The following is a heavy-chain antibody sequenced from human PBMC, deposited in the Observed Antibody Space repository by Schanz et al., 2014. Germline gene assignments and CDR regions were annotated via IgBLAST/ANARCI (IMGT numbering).Heavy chain of an antibody. V-gene: IGHV1-18*01. J-gene: IGHJ3*02. CDR2: INAHTGNT. D-gene: IGHD3-10*01. CDR1: GYTFTSYG. Sequence: QLMQSGSEVRKPGASVKVSCKASGYTFTSYGITWVRQAPGQGPELMGWINAHTGNTQYAQKFQGRVNMTRDTVTTTVHLELTRLRTDDTAIYYCARVHIATYHYNSPGAFDIWGQGTRVTVPS. CDR3: ARVHIATYHYNSPGAFDI.